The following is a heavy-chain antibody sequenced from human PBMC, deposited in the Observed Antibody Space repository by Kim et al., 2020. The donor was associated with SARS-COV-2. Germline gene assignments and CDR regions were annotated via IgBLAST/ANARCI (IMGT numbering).Heavy chain of an antibody. CDR2: IKSKIDGGTT. D-gene: IGHD2-21*01. J-gene: IGHJ5*02. CDR1: GFNFRNAW. V-gene: IGHV3-15*01. CDR3: GDIWGPP. Sequence: GGSLRLSCAASGFNFRNAWMSWVRQAPGKGLDWVGRIKSKIDGGTTDYAAPVKGRFTISRDDSKNTVYLQMNSLKSEDTAVYYCGDIWGPPWGQGTLVLVSS.